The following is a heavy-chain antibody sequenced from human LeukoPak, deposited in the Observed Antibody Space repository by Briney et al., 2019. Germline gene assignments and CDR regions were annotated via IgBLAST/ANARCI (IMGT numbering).Heavy chain of an antibody. Sequence: SETLSLTCTVSGGSISSYYWSWIRQPAGKGLEWIGRIYSSGSTNYNPSLKSQVTMSVDTSKNQFSLKLSSVTAADTAVYYCARGQYHLLYWYFDLWGRGTLVTVSS. CDR1: GGSISSYY. D-gene: IGHD2-2*01. CDR2: IYSSGST. J-gene: IGHJ2*01. CDR3: ARGQYHLLYWYFDL. V-gene: IGHV4-4*07.